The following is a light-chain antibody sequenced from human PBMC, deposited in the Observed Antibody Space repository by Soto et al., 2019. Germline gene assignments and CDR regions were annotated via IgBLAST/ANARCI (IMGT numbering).Light chain of an antibody. CDR1: QSISTY. V-gene: IGKV1-39*01. CDR2: SAS. Sequence: DIQMTQSPASLSASIGDKVTITCRASQSISTYLNWYQQIPGRAPKVLIYSASTLQGGVPSRFSGSGSGTDFTLTINSLQPEDFATYYCQQTFSPVITFGGGTKVE. CDR3: QQTFSPVIT. J-gene: IGKJ4*01.